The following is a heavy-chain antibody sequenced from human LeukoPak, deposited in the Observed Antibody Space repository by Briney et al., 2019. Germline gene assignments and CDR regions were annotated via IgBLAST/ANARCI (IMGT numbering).Heavy chain of an antibody. CDR3: SKGNYSDY. CDR1: RFTFSGYW. J-gene: IGHJ4*02. V-gene: IGHV3-74*01. CDR2: INGDGSRT. Sequence: GGSLRLSCAASRFTFSGYWMHWVGQAPGKGLVWVSVINGDGSRTIYADSVKGRFTISRDNAKNTLYLQMASLTAEDTAVYYCSKGNYSDYWGQGALVTVSS.